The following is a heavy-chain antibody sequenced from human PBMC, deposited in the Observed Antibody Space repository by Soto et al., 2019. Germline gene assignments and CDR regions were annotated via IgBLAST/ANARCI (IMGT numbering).Heavy chain of an antibody. CDR3: VKSDRKDF. CDR1: GFTFSIYA. CDR2: ISPSGGDT. J-gene: IGHJ4*02. V-gene: IGHV3-23*01. Sequence: EVQLLESGGGLVQPGGSLRLSCAASGFTFSIYAMSWVRQAPGKGLEWVSAISPSGGDTYYADFVTGRFSISRDNSRDTLYLQMNSLRADDTAVYYCVKSDRKDFWGQGTLVTVSS. D-gene: IGHD2-15*01.